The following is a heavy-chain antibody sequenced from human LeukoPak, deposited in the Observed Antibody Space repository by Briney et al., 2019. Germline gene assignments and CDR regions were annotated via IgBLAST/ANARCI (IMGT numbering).Heavy chain of an antibody. J-gene: IGHJ4*02. Sequence: TSETLSLTCAVYGGSFSGYYWSWIRQPPGKGLEWIGEINHSGSTNYNPSLKSRVTISVDTFKNQFSLKLSSVTAADTAVYYCARESPTVTLIDYWGQGTLVTVSS. CDR2: INHSGST. CDR1: GGSFSGYY. CDR3: ARESPTVTLIDY. V-gene: IGHV4-34*01. D-gene: IGHD4-11*01.